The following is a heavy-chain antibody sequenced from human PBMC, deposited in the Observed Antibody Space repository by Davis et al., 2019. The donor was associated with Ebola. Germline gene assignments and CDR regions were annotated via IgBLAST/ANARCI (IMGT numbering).Heavy chain of an antibody. CDR2: ISNSNT. CDR3: ARGYGDPKFDY. CDR1: AFIFSDSY. J-gene: IGHJ4*02. D-gene: IGHD4-17*01. V-gene: IGHV3-11*06. Sequence: GGSLRLSCAASAFIFSDSYMSWIRQAPGQGLLLVSYISNSNTNYADSVKGRFTVSRDNAKNSLYLQMNSLRAEDTAVYYCARGYGDPKFDYWGQGTLVTVSS.